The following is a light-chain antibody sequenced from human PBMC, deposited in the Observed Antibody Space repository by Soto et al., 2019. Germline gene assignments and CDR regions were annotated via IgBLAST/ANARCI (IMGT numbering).Light chain of an antibody. V-gene: IGLV2-14*01. CDR2: GVS. Sequence: QSALTQPASVSGSPGQSITISCTGTGSDIGNYNYVSWYQQHPGKAPKLMIYGVSNRPSGVSNRFSGSKSGNAASLTISGLQAEDEADYYCSSYTSSSTGVFGTGTKVTVL. CDR1: GSDIGNYNY. J-gene: IGLJ1*01. CDR3: SSYTSSSTGV.